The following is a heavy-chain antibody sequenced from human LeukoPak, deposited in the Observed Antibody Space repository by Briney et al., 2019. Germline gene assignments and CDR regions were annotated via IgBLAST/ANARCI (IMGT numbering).Heavy chain of an antibody. CDR3: AAGAVDIVATTGWDY. V-gene: IGHV1-58*02. CDR2: IVVGSGNT. J-gene: IGHJ4*02. D-gene: IGHD5-12*01. CDR1: GFTFSSSA. Sequence: SVKVSCKASGFTFSSSAMQWVRQPRGQRLEWIGWIVVGSGNTKYAQKFQERVTISRDMSTSTAYMELSSLRSEDTAVYYCAAGAVDIVATTGWDYWGQGTLVTVSS.